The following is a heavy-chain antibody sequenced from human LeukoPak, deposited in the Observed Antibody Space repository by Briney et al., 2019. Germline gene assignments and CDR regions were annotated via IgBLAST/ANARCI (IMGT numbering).Heavy chain of an antibody. Sequence: ASVKVSCKASGYIFISYAMHWVRQAPGQRLEWMGGIIPIFGTANYAQKFQGRVTMTRNTSISTAYMELSSLRSEDTAVYYCARKPVYSSSRNWFDPWGQGTLVTVSS. CDR2: IIPIFGTA. D-gene: IGHD6-13*01. J-gene: IGHJ5*02. CDR3: ARKPVYSSSRNWFDP. V-gene: IGHV1-3*01. CDR1: GYIFISYA.